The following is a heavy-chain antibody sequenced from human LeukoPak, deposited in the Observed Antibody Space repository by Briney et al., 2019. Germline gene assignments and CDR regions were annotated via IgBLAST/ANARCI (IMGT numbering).Heavy chain of an antibody. CDR2: INGGGGTT. Sequence: GGSLRLSCAASGFTFSTYAMTWVRQAPGKGLEWVSVINGGGGTTYYADSVRGRFTISRDNSENTLYLQMNSLRAEDTAVYYCAKTQGYFDYWGQGTLVTVSS. CDR3: AKTQGYFDY. D-gene: IGHD2-15*01. V-gene: IGHV3-23*01. CDR1: GFTFSTYA. J-gene: IGHJ4*02.